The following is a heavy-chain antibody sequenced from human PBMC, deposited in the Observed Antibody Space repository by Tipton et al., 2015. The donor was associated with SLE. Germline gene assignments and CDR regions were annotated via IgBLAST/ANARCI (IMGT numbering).Heavy chain of an antibody. J-gene: IGHJ5*02. CDR1: GGSISSDDYY. D-gene: IGHD3-10*01. Sequence: TLSLTCTVSGGSISSDDYYWTWIRQPAGKGLEWIGRIYTSGSTDYNPSLKSRVAISVETSKNQISLKLSSVTAADTAVYYCARDLSYYGSARYWFDRWGQGTLVTVSS. V-gene: IGHV4-61*02. CDR3: ARDLSYYGSARYWFDR. CDR2: IYTSGST.